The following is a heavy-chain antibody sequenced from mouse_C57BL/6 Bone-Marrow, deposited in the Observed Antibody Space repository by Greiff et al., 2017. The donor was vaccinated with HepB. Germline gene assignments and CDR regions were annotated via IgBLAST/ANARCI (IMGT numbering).Heavy chain of an antibody. J-gene: IGHJ4*01. Sequence: VQLQQSGAELVRPGASVKLSCKASGYTFTDYYINWVKQRPGQGLEWIARIYPGSGNTYYNEKFKGKATLTAEKSSSTAYMQLSSLTSEDSAVYFCARSGDYDYYAMDYWGQGTSVTVSS. D-gene: IGHD2-4*01. V-gene: IGHV1-76*01. CDR1: GYTFTDYY. CDR3: ARSGDYDYYAMDY. CDR2: IYPGSGNT.